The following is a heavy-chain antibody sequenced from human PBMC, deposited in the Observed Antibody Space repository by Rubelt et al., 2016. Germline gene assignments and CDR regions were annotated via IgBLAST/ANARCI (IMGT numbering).Heavy chain of an antibody. V-gene: IGHV4-59*01. D-gene: IGHD1-26*01. CDR2: IHYSGST. J-gene: IGHJ3*02. CDR1: GGSISSYY. Sequence: QAQLQESGPGLVKPSETLSLTCTVSGGSISSYYWSWIRQPPGQGLERIGYIHYSGSTNYNPSLKSRGTISVDKSTNQSSRKPGLGAVAYTAVYYCARVMLFGEWELPYALDIWGQGTMVTVSS. CDR3: ARVMLFGEWELPYALDI.